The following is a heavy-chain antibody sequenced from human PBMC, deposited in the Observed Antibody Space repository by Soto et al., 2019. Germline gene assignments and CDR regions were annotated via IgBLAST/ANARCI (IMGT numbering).Heavy chain of an antibody. J-gene: IGHJ6*02. D-gene: IGHD3-10*01. CDR2: ISSSSSTI. CDR3: ARDEARMVRGSHYYGMDV. CDR1: GFTFSSYS. Sequence: GGSLRLSCAASGFTFSSYSMNWVRQAPGKGLEWVSYISSSSSTIYYADSVKGRFTISRDNAKNSLYLQMNSLRDEDTAVYYCARDEARMVRGSHYYGMDVWGQGTTVTVSS. V-gene: IGHV3-48*02.